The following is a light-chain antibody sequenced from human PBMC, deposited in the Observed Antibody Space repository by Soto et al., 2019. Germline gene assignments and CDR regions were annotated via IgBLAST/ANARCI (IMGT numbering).Light chain of an antibody. Sequence: QSALTQPRSVSGSPGQSVTISCTGSSSDVGGYDYVSWYQQHPGKAPKLMIYDVSKRPSGVPDRFSGSKSDNTAALTISGLQAEDEADYYCCSYAGSYTNWVFGGGTQLTVL. CDR1: SSDVGGYDY. CDR2: DVS. CDR3: CSYAGSYTNWV. J-gene: IGLJ3*02. V-gene: IGLV2-11*01.